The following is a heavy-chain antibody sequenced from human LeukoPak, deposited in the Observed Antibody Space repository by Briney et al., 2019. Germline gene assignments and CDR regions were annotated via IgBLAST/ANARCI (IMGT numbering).Heavy chain of an antibody. CDR2: VIGSGSST. CDR1: GFTFSNYD. J-gene: IGHJ4*02. V-gene: IGHV3-23*01. Sequence: PGGSLRLSCAASGFTFSNYDMSWVRRAPGKGLEWVSTVIGSGSSTYYADSVKGRFTISRDNSKSTLYLHMDSLRAEDTALYYCAKDLRCTDGSRKYFESWGQGTLVTVSS. CDR3: AKDLRCTDGSRKYFES. D-gene: IGHD2-8*01.